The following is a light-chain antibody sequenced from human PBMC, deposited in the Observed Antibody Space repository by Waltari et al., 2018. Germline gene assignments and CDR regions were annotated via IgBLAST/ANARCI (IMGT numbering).Light chain of an antibody. CDR2: GNS. CDR3: QSYDSSLSDSV. Sequence: QSGLTQPPSVSGAPGPRVTIPCTGRSPHIGAGSDVHWYQLLPGTAPKLLIYGNSNRPSGVPDRFSGSKSGTSASLAITGLQAEDEADYYCQSYDSSLSDSVFGGGTKLTVL. CDR1: SPHIGAGSD. J-gene: IGLJ2*01. V-gene: IGLV1-40*01.